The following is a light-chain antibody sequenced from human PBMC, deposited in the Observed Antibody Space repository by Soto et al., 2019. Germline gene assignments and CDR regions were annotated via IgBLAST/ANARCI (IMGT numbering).Light chain of an antibody. J-gene: IGKJ1*01. CDR2: LSS. CDR3: QQSYELPGT. Sequence: DIQMTQSPSFLSASVGDRVTICCRASQPIITYANWYQQKPGKAPNLLIYLSSTLQSGVPSRFSGSGSGTDFTLSIITLQPEDSAIYYCQQSYELPGTFGQGTKVDI. CDR1: QPIITY. V-gene: IGKV1-39*01.